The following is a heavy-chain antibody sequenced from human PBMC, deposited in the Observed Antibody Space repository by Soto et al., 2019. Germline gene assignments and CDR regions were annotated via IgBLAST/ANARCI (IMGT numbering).Heavy chain of an antibody. V-gene: IGHV4-59*01. CDR1: GGSISSYY. CDR3: ARDVLLDNWFDP. Sequence: SETLSLTCTVSGGSISSYYWSWIRQPPGKGLEWIGYIYYSGSTNYNPSLKSRVTISVDTPKNQFSLKLSSVTAADTAVYYCARDVLLDNWFDPWGQGTLVTVSS. J-gene: IGHJ5*02. D-gene: IGHD3-10*01. CDR2: IYYSGST.